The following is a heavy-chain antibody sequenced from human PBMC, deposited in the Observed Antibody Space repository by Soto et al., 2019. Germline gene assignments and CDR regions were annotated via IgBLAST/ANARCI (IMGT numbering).Heavy chain of an antibody. V-gene: IGHV1-69*04. D-gene: IGHD4-17*01. CDR3: AATYGNYYYYMDV. Sequence: SVKVSCKASGYTFTSYGISWVRQAPGQGLEWMGRIIPILGIANYAQKFQGRVTITADKSTSTAYMELSSLRSEDTAVYYCAATYGNYYYYMDVWGKGTTVTVSS. CDR1: GYTFTSYG. J-gene: IGHJ6*03. CDR2: IIPILGIA.